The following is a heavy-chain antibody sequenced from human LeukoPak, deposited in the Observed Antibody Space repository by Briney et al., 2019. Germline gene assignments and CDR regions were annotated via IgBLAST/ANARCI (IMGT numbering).Heavy chain of an antibody. CDR3: ARAPPPGYSSGWYFSGEFDY. Sequence: PSETLSLTCTVSGGSISSYYWSWIRQPPGKGLEWIGYIYYSGSTNYNPSLKSRVTISVDTSKNQFSLKLGSVTAADTAVYYCARAPPPGYSSGWYFSGEFDYWGQGTLVTVSS. CDR2: IYYSGST. J-gene: IGHJ4*02. D-gene: IGHD6-19*01. V-gene: IGHV4-59*01. CDR1: GGSISSYY.